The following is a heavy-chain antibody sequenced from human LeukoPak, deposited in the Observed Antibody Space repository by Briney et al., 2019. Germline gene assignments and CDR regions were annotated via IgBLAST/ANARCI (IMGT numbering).Heavy chain of an antibody. CDR3: AKDIGSGSPLGMDV. CDR2: IIPILGIA. D-gene: IGHD3-10*01. J-gene: IGHJ6*03. Sequence: ASVKVSCKASGGTFSSYAISWVRQAPGQGLEWMGRIIPILGIANYAQKFQGRVTITADKSTSTAYMELSSLRSEDTAVYYCAKDIGSGSPLGMDVWGKGTTVTVSS. CDR1: GGTFSSYA. V-gene: IGHV1-69*04.